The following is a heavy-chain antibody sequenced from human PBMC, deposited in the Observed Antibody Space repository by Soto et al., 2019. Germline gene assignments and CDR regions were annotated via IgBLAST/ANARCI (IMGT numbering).Heavy chain of an antibody. CDR3: ARGDSSNWGLDF. CDR1: GGSVSSGNYY. D-gene: IGHD7-27*01. Sequence: TLSLTCSVSGGSVSSGNYYWSWIRQPPGKGLEWIGYIYYTGSTNYNPSLQSRVTISVDKSKNQFSLKLKSVTAADTALYFCARGDSSNWGLDFWGQGALVTVSS. J-gene: IGHJ4*02. CDR2: IYYTGST. V-gene: IGHV4-61*01.